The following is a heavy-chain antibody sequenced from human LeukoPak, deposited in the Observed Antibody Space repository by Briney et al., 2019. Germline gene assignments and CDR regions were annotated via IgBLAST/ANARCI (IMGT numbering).Heavy chain of an antibody. CDR2: ISGDGART. CDR1: GFTFSNFW. CDR3: AKTVVVITFRFDS. D-gene: IGHD2-21*01. J-gene: IGHJ4*02. Sequence: GGSLRLSCAASGFTFSNFWMHWVRQAPGKGLEWVSAISGDGARTYYADSVKGRFTISRDNSKNTLDLQMNSLRAEDTAIYYCAKTVVVITFRFDSWGQGSLVTVSS. V-gene: IGHV3-23*01.